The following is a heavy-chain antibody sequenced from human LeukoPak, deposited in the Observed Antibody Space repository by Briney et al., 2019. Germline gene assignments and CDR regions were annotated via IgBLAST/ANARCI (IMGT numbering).Heavy chain of an antibody. CDR3: ARDLFSGAEMATFDY. J-gene: IGHJ4*02. D-gene: IGHD5-24*01. Sequence: QPGGSLRLSCAAFGFVFSTYAMHWVRQAPGKGLEYVSGISGNGGYTDYANSVKGRFTISRDNFKNTLYLQMGSLRAEDMAVYYCARDLFSGAEMATFDYWGQGTLVTVSS. CDR2: ISGNGGYT. CDR1: GFVFSTYA. V-gene: IGHV3-64*01.